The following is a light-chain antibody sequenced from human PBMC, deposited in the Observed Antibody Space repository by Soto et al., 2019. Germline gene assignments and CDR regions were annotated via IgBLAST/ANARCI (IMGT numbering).Light chain of an antibody. CDR2: GAS. CDR1: QSVSNN. V-gene: IGKV3-15*01. Sequence: EIVLTQSPGTLSLSPGERATLSCRASQSVSNNYLAWYQQKLGQAPRVLIYGASTRATGIPDRFSGSGSGTEFILTISSLQSEDFAVYYCQEYNTWPWTFGQGTKVDI. CDR3: QEYNTWPWT. J-gene: IGKJ1*01.